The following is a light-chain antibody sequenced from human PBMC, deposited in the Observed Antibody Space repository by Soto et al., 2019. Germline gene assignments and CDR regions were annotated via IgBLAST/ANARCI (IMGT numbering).Light chain of an antibody. CDR2: DAS. Sequence: EIVITQSPATLSLSPGERATLSCRARQSVNSNLAWYQQKPGQAPRLLIYDASSRATGIPDRFSGGGSGTDFTLTISRLEPEDFAVYYCQQFSSYPLTFGGGTKV. J-gene: IGKJ4*01. CDR3: QQFSSYPLT. CDR1: QSVNSN. V-gene: IGKV3-20*01.